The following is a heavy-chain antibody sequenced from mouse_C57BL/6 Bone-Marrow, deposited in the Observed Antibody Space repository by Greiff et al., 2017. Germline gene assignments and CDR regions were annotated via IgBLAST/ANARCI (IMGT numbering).Heavy chain of an antibody. V-gene: IGHV14-3*01. D-gene: IGHD1-1*01. Sequence: VQLQQSVAELVRPGASVKLSCTASGFNIKNTYMHWVKPRPEQGLEWIGRIDPANGNTKYAPNVQGKATITEDTSSHTAYLQLSSLTSEDSAIYYCARWVGLRCFAYWGQGTLVTVSA. CDR2: IDPANGNT. J-gene: IGHJ3*01. CDR3: ARWVGLRCFAY. CDR1: GFNIKNTY.